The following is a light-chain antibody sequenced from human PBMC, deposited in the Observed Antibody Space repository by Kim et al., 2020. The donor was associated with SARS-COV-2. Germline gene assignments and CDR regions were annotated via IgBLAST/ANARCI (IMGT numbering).Light chain of an antibody. CDR2: QDS. J-gene: IGLJ3*02. CDR3: QAWDSRV. CDR1: KLGDKY. V-gene: IGLV3-1*01. Sequence: SWSVSPGQTASITCSGDKLGDKYACWYQQKPGQSPVLVIYQDSKRPSGIPERFSGSNSGNTATLTISGTQAMDEADYYCQAWDSRVFGGGTQLTVL.